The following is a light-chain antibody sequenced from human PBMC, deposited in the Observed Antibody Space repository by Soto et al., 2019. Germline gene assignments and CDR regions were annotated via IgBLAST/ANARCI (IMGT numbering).Light chain of an antibody. Sequence: EIVMTQSPATLSVSPGGRATLSCRASQRISDTLAWYQQKPGQAPRLLIYGASTRAPGFPARFSGSGSGTDFTLTISSLQSEDFAVYYCQQYDNWPWTFGQGTKVDI. CDR2: GAS. CDR1: QRISDT. CDR3: QQYDNWPWT. J-gene: IGKJ1*01. V-gene: IGKV3-15*01.